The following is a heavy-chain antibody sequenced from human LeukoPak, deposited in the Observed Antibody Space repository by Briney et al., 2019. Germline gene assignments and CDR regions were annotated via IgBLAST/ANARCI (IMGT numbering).Heavy chain of an antibody. J-gene: IGHJ5*02. V-gene: IGHV4-34*01. D-gene: IGHD3-22*01. CDR2: INHSGST. CDR1: GGSFSGYY. CDR3: ARAGTPITMIVVESNWFDP. Sequence: SETLSLTCAVYGGSFSGYYWSWIRQPPGKGLEWIGEINHSGSTNYNPSLKSRVTISVDTSKNQFSLRLSPVTAADTAVYYCARAGTPITMIVVESNWFDPWGQGTLVTVSS.